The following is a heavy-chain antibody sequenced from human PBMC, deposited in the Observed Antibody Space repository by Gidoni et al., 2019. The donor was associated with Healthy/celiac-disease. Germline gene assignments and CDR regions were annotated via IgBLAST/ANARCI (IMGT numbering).Heavy chain of an antibody. Sequence: QVQLQDSGPGLVKPSQPLSLTCTVPAGPIRSGGYYWRWTRQHPGKGLEWIGYSYYSGSTYYNPSLKRRVTISVDTSKNQYSLKLSSVTAADTAVYYCATYGDYGGASGFDYWGQGTLVTVSS. J-gene: IGHJ4*02. CDR2: SYYSGST. V-gene: IGHV4-31*03. D-gene: IGHD4-17*01. CDR3: ATYGDYGGASGFDY. CDR1: AGPIRSGGYY.